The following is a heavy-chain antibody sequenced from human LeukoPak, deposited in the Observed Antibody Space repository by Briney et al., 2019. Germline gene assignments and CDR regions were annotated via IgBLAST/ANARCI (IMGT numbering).Heavy chain of an antibody. D-gene: IGHD6-19*01. CDR3: ASSYRTVWRFDY. Sequence: GASVKVSCKASGYTFTDYYMHWVRQAPGRGLEWMGRINPNSGGTNYEQKFQGRVTMTRDTSISTAHMELSRLKSDDTAVYYCASSYRTVWRFDYWGQGTLVTVSS. CDR1: GYTFTDYY. J-gene: IGHJ4*02. V-gene: IGHV1-2*06. CDR2: INPNSGGT.